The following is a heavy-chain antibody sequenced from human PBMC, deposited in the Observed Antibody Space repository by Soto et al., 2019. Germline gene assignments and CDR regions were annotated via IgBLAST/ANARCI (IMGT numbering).Heavy chain of an antibody. CDR3: ARRRRDGYNFGS. J-gene: IGHJ4*02. CDR1: GDSMSSYY. Sequence: SETLSLTCTVSGDSMSSYYWSWIRQPPGQGLEWIGYIFSSGSTNYNPSLKSRVTMSVDTSKNQFSLKLSSVTAADTAVYYCARRRRDGYNFGSWGQGILVTVSS. D-gene: IGHD2-21*01. V-gene: IGHV4-59*01. CDR2: IFSSGST.